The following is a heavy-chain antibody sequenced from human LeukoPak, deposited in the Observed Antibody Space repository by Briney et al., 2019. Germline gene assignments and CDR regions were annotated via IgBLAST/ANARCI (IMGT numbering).Heavy chain of an antibody. V-gene: IGHV4-4*07. Sequence: SETLSLTCTVSGGSISSYDWSWIRQPAGKGLEWIGRIYPSGSNIYNPSLQSRVTMSVDTSKNQFSLKLSSVTAADTAVYYCARAAIVVVPAAPTLKAYYYYYMDVWGKGTTVTISS. CDR3: ARAAIVVVPAAPTLKAYYYYYMDV. J-gene: IGHJ6*03. D-gene: IGHD2-2*01. CDR2: IYPSGSN. CDR1: GGSISSYD.